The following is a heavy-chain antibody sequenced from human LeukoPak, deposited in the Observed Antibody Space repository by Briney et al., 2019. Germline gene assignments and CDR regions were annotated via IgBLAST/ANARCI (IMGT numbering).Heavy chain of an antibody. D-gene: IGHD3-3*01. CDR3: ARDQSGYSSDAFDI. J-gene: IGHJ3*02. Sequence: SETLSLTCTVSGGSISSSSYYWGWIRQPPGKGLEWIGSIYYSGSTYYNPSLKSRVTISVDTSKNQFSLKLGSVTAADTAVYYCARDQSGYSSDAFDIWGQGTMVTVSS. CDR2: IYYSGST. V-gene: IGHV4-39*07. CDR1: GGSISSSSYY.